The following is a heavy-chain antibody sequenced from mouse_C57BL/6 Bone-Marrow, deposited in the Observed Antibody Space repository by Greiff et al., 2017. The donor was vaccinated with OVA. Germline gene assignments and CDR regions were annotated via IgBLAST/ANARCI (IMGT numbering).Heavy chain of an antibody. Sequence: EVNVVESGEGLVKPGGSLKLSCAASGFTFSSYAMSWVRQTPEKRLEWVAYISSGGDYIYYADTVKGRFTISRDNARNTLYLQMSSLKSEDTAMYYCTRDDYYGSSYWYAMDYWGQGTSVTVSS. J-gene: IGHJ4*01. CDR2: ISSGGDYI. CDR3: TRDDYYGSSYWYAMDY. CDR1: GFTFSSYA. V-gene: IGHV5-9-1*02. D-gene: IGHD1-1*01.